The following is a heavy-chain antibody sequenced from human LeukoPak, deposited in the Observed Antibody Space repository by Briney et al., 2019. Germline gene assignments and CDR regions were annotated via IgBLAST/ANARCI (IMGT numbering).Heavy chain of an antibody. D-gene: IGHD3-10*01. J-gene: IGHJ4*02. CDR1: GFIFSDYN. CDR3: ARGLLWLF. Sequence: GGSLRLSCEASGFIFSDYNMNWVRQAPGKGLEWVANTREDGSEKYYVDSVKGRFTISRDNAKNSVYLQMNSLRVEDTAVYYCARGLLWLFGGQGTLVTVSS. CDR2: TREDGSEK. V-gene: IGHV3-7*01.